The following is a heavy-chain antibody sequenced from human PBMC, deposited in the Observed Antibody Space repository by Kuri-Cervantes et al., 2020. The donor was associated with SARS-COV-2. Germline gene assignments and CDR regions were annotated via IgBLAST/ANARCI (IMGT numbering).Heavy chain of an antibody. CDR3: ARLIHVAAVPDP. CDR2: IYRDGKT. J-gene: IGHJ5*02. D-gene: IGHD2-21*02. V-gene: IGHV4-30-2*01. CDR1: CNSRSSVDYS. Sequence: SETLSLTCDVSCNSRSSVDYSWSWIRQPPVKGLEWIGYIYRDGKTYYSPSLTSRVTIAVVRSKSLCFLQLTAVTAADTAVYYCARLIHVAAVPDPWGQGTLVTVSS.